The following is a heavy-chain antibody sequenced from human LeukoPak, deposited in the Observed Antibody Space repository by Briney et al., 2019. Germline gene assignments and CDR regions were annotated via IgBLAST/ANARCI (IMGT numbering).Heavy chain of an antibody. CDR2: IYDSGST. V-gene: IGHV4-39*07. D-gene: IGHD3-22*01. Sequence: PSETLSLTCTVSGGSIRSSYYYWGWIRQPPGKGLEWIGSIYDSGSTYYNPSLKSRVTISVDRSKNQFSLKLSSVTAADTAVYYCARGVSGYYAFDIWGQGTMVTVSS. CDR1: GGSIRSSYYY. CDR3: ARGVSGYYAFDI. J-gene: IGHJ3*02.